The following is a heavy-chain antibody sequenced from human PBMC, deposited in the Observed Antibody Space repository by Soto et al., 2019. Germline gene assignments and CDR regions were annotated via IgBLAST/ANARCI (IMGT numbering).Heavy chain of an antibody. CDR3: ARAEGDYDILTGYYKYGASVDY. D-gene: IGHD3-9*01. CDR2: ISYAGSNK. V-gene: IGHV3-30-3*01. CDR1: GFTFSSYA. J-gene: IGHJ4*02. Sequence: QVQLVESGGGVVQPGRSLRLSCAASGFTFSSYAMHWVRQAPGKGLEWVAVISYAGSNKYYADSVKGRFTISRDNSKNTLYLQMNSLRAEDTAVYYCARAEGDYDILTGYYKYGASVDYWGQGTLVTVSS.